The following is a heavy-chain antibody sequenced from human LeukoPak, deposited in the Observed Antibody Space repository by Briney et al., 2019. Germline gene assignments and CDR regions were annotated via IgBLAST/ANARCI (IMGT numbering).Heavy chain of an antibody. V-gene: IGHV3-7*01. CDR2: INQDGSDK. CDR3: AKGPYSSSWFGLDY. D-gene: IGHD6-13*01. CDR1: GLTFSIHW. J-gene: IGHJ4*02. Sequence: GGSLRLSCAASGLTFSIHWMNWVRQAPGKGLECVANINQDGSDKYYVDSVKGRFTISRDNTKNSLYLQMNSLRAEDTAVYYCAKGPYSSSWFGLDYWGQGTLVTVSS.